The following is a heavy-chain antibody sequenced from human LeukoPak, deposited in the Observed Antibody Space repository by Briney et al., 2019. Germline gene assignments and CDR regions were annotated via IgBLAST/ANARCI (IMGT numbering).Heavy chain of an antibody. CDR2: IYYSGST. J-gene: IGHJ4*02. V-gene: IGHV4-30-4*08. CDR3: ARTGYSRGWSLDY. Sequence: SQTLSLTCTVSGGSISSGDYYWSWIRQPPGKGLEWIGYIYYSGSTYYNPSLKSRVTISVDTSKNQFSLKLSSVTAADTAVYYCARTGYSRGWSLDYWGQGTLVTVSS. CDR1: GGSISSGDYY. D-gene: IGHD6-19*01.